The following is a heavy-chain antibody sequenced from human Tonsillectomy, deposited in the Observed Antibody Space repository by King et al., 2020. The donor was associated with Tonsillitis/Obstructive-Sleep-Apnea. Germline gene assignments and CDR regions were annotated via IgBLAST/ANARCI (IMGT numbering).Heavy chain of an antibody. CDR2: MNPNSGYT. J-gene: IGHJ6*03. Sequence: VQLVESGAEVKKPGASVKVSCKASGYTFISYDINWVRQATGQGLEWMGWMNPNSGYTGYAQKFQGRVTMTRNISISTAYMELSSLRSEDTAVYYCARRDDHYYNMDVWGKGTTVTVSS. V-gene: IGHV1-8*01. CDR1: GYTFISYD. CDR3: ARRDDHYYNMDV. D-gene: IGHD2-21*01.